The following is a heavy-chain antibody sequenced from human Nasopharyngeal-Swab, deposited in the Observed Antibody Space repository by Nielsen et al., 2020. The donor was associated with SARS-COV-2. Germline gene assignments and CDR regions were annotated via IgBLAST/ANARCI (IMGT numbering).Heavy chain of an antibody. V-gene: IGHV1-46*01. Sequence: WVRQASGQGLEWMGIINPSGGSTSYAQKFQGRVTMTRDTSTSTVYMELSSLRSEDTAVYYCARDGSRDIVVVVAATTSCYFDYWGQGTLVTVSS. CDR2: INPSGGST. J-gene: IGHJ4*02. D-gene: IGHD2-15*01. CDR3: ARDGSRDIVVVVAATTSCYFDY.